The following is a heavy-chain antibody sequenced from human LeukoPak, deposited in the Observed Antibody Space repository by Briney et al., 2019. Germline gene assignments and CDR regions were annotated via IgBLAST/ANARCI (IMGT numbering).Heavy chain of an antibody. D-gene: IGHD6-13*01. CDR2: IYSGGST. J-gene: IGHJ4*02. Sequence: PGGSLRLSCAASGFTFSSYSMNWVRQAPGKGLEWVSVIYSGGSTYYADSVKGRFTISRDNSKNTLYLQMNSLRAEDTAVYYCARSRPPGVAAAADYWGQGTLVTVSS. V-gene: IGHV3-66*01. CDR1: GFTFSSYS. CDR3: ARSRPPGVAAAADY.